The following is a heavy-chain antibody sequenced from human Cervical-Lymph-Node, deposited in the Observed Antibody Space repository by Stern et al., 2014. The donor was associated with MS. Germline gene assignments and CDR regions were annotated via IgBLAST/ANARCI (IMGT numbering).Heavy chain of an antibody. CDR2: INAYNGKT. D-gene: IGHD1-26*01. Sequence: QDQLVESGAEVKKPGASVKVSCKTSGYTLTSYGISWVRQAPGPGLEWMGWINAYNGKTNYAQKLPGRVTMTTNTYTSNTYMKLRSLRSDDTAVYYCARERPIYGGNYYTRAFDYWGQGTLVTVSS. CDR3: ARERPIYGGNYYTRAFDY. CDR1: GYTLTSYG. V-gene: IGHV1-18*01. J-gene: IGHJ4*02.